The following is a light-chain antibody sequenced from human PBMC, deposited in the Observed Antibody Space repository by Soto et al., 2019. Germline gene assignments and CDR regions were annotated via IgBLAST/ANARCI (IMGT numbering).Light chain of an antibody. J-gene: IGLJ2*01. Sequence: QTVVTQSPSASASLGASVKLTCTLSSGHSSYAIAWHQQQPEKGPRYLMKLNSDGSHSKGDGIPDRFSGSSSGAERYLTISSLQSEDEADYYCQTWGTGIVVFGGGTQQTVL. CDR3: QTWGTGIVV. CDR1: SGHSSYA. V-gene: IGLV4-69*01. CDR2: LNSDGSH.